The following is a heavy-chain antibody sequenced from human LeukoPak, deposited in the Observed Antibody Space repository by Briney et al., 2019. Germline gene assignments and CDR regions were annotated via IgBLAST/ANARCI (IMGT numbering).Heavy chain of an antibody. V-gene: IGHV3-7*01. Sequence: GGSLRLSCAASGFTFSSYLMSWVRQAPGKGLEWVANIKQDGSEKYYVDSVKGRFTISRDNAKNSLYLQMNSLRAEDTAVYYCAREKGENDLLVPRNSHFDYWGQGTLVTVSS. D-gene: IGHD4-23*01. CDR1: GFTFSSYL. CDR2: IKQDGSEK. J-gene: IGHJ4*02. CDR3: AREKGENDLLVPRNSHFDY.